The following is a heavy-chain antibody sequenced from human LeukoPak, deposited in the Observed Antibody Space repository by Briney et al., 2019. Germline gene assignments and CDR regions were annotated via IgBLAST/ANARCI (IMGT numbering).Heavy chain of an antibody. CDR3: AREPRCSTTSCYMGD. CDR1: GYTFTSYG. Sequence: ASVKVSCKASGYTFTSYGISWVRQAPGQGLEWVGWISADNGNTNYAQKLQGRVTMTTDTSTSTAYMELRSLRSDDTAVYYCAREPRCSTTSCYMGDWGQGTLVTVSS. J-gene: IGHJ4*02. CDR2: ISADNGNT. D-gene: IGHD2-2*02. V-gene: IGHV1-18*01.